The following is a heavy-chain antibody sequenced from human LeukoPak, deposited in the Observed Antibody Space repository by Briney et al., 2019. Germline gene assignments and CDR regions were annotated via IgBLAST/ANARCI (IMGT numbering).Heavy chain of an antibody. Sequence: GGSLRLSCAASGFTFSSYGMHWVRQAPGKGLEWVAVISYDGSNKYYADSVKGRFTISRDSSKNTLYLQMNSLRAEDSAVYYCARGSSQTSFMVRGVLRYYYYGMDVWGKGTTVTVSS. CDR2: ISYDGSNK. D-gene: IGHD3-10*01. V-gene: IGHV3-30*03. CDR1: GFTFSSYG. CDR3: ARGSSQTSFMVRGVLRYYYYGMDV. J-gene: IGHJ6*04.